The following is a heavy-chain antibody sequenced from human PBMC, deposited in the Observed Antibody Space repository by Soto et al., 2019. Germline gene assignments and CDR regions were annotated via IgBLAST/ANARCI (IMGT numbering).Heavy chain of an antibody. CDR3: AREIPSLYFEY. CDR1: GFSFTIYW. Sequence: EVQLVESGGGLVQPGVSLRLSCATSGFSFTIYWMSWVRQAPGRGLEWVANIKPDGGETYYVDSVRGRFTISRDNDKNSVYLQMNSLRPEDTAVYYCAREIPSLYFEYWGQGTLVTVSS. V-gene: IGHV3-7*01. CDR2: IKPDGGET. J-gene: IGHJ4*02.